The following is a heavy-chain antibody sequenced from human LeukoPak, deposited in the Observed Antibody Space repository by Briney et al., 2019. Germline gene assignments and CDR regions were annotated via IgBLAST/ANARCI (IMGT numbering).Heavy chain of an antibody. Sequence: NPSETLSLTCSVSGGSISGYYWSWIRQPPGKGLEWIGYIHYSGSTHYNPSLKSRVTISVDTSKNQFSLKLSSVTAADTAVYYCARTTMVRGTYYMDVWGKGTTVTISS. CDR1: GGSISGYY. D-gene: IGHD3-10*01. CDR3: ARTTMVRGTYYMDV. CDR2: IHYSGST. V-gene: IGHV4-59*01. J-gene: IGHJ6*03.